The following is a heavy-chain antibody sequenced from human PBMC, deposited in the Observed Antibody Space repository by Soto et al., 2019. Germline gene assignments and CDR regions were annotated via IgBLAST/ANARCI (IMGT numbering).Heavy chain of an antibody. CDR2: FDPEDGET. V-gene: IGHV1-24*01. D-gene: IGHD3-10*01. J-gene: IGHJ5*02. CDR1: GYTLTELS. Sequence: ASVKVSCKVSGYTLTELSMHWVRQAPGKGLGWMGGFDPEDGETIYAQKFQGRVTMTEDTSTDTAYMELSSLRSEDTAVYYCATFSERGHGFRNWFDPWGQGTLVTVSS. CDR3: ATFSERGHGFRNWFDP.